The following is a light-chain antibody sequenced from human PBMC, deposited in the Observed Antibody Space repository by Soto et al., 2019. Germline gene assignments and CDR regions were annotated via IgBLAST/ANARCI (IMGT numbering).Light chain of an antibody. V-gene: IGKV1-39*01. CDR3: QQSYSTRLT. J-gene: IGKJ4*01. CDR1: QGISSY. CDR2: AAS. Sequence: IQLTQSPSSLSASVGDRVTITCRASQGISSYLAWYQQKPGKAPKLLIYAASSLQSGVPSRFSGSGSGTDFTLTISSLQPEDFATYYCQQSYSTRLTFGGGTKVDIK.